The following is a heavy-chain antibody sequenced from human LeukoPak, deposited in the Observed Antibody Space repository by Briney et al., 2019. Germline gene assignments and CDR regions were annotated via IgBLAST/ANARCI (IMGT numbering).Heavy chain of an antibody. CDR1: GFTFSSYT. V-gene: IGHV3-48*01. CDR3: ARFAAGGSYYYYMDV. J-gene: IGHJ6*03. D-gene: IGHD6-25*01. Sequence: GGSLRLSCAASGFTFSSYTMNWVRQPPGKGLEWVSNIGTSSTTIYYADSVKGRFTISRDNAKNSLYLQINSLRADDTAVYYCARFAAGGSYYYYMDVWGKGTTVTVSS. CDR2: IGTSSTTI.